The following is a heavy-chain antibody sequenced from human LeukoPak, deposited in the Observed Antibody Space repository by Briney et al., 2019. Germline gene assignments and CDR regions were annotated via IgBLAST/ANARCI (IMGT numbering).Heavy chain of an antibody. CDR1: GFTFSIYA. CDR3: DPNDSSPHF. D-gene: IGHD6-6*01. J-gene: IGHJ4*02. CDR2: ISSDGSNK. V-gene: IGHV3-30-3*01. Sequence: QPGGSLRLSCAASGFTFSIYAMHRVRQAPGKGLEWVAFISSDGSNKYYADSVKGRFTISRDNSKNTLYLQMNSLRDEDTAGYYCDPNDSSPHFWGQGTLVTVSS.